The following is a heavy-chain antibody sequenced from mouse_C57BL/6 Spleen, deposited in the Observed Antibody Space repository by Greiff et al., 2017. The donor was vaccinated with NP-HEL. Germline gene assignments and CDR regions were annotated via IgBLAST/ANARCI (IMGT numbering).Heavy chain of an antibody. J-gene: IGHJ4*01. CDR2: INPNSGST. V-gene: IGHV1-64*01. CDR1: GYTFTSYW. CDR3: ARGNTTVVTRGYYAMDY. D-gene: IGHD1-1*01. Sequence: QVQLQQPGAELVKPGASVKLSCKASGYTFTSYWMHWVKQRPGQGLEWIGIINPNSGSTNYNEKFKSKATLTVDKSSSTANMQLSILTSEDSAVYYCARGNTTVVTRGYYAMDYWGQGTSVTVSS.